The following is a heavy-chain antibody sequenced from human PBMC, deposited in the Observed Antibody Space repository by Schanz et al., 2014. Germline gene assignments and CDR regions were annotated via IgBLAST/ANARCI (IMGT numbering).Heavy chain of an antibody. V-gene: IGHV4-59*08. J-gene: IGHJ5*02. CDR1: GGDIGNYY. D-gene: IGHD3-3*01. CDR3: AKFLYDDPS. Sequence: QVQLQESGPGLVKPSETLSLTCSVSGGDIGNYYWSWIRQPPGKGLEWIGYIHQSGGTNYNPSLKSRVTILVDTPKHKFSLRLTSLTAADTAVYYCAKFLYDDPSWGQGTLVTVSS. CDR2: IHQSGGT.